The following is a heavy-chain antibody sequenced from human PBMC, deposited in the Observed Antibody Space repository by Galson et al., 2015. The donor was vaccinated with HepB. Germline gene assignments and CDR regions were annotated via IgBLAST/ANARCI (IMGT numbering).Heavy chain of an antibody. V-gene: IGHV3-53*01. CDR1: GFTVNYNY. J-gene: IGHJ4*01. CDR2: IYAAYGST. CDR3: AGAPYNYHHRAYDFDY. Sequence: SLRLSCAASGFTVNYNYMSWVRQAPGKGLEWVSVIYAAYGSTYYRDSVKGRFTISRDTSKNTLYLQMNDLRVEETAIYYCAGAPYNYHHRAYDFDYWGRGTLVTGSS. D-gene: IGHD5-12*01.